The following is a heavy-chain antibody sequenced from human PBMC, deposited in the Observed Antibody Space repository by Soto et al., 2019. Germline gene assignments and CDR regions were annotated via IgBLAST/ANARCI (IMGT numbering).Heavy chain of an antibody. J-gene: IGHJ4*02. Sequence: SETLSLTCTVSGGSISTSYWSWIRQPPGKGLEWIGYMYYSGSTNYNPSLKSRVTISVDTSKNHFSLKLRSVTAADTAMYYCARDGYSSGKRYFDFWGQGALVTVSS. D-gene: IGHD5-18*01. V-gene: IGHV4-59*01. CDR1: GGSISTSY. CDR3: ARDGYSSGKRYFDF. CDR2: MYYSGST.